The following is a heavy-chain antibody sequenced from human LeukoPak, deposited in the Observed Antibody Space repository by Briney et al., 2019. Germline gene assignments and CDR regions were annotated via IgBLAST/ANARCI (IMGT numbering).Heavy chain of an antibody. CDR3: ARGRYYYDSSGYPREPFDL. J-gene: IGHJ2*01. Sequence: SETLSLTCAVYGGSFSGYYWSWIRQPPGKGLEWIGEINNSGSTNYNPSLKSRVTISVDTSKNQFSLKLSSVTAADTAVYYCARGRYYYDSSGYPREPFDLWGRGTLVTVSS. V-gene: IGHV4-34*01. CDR2: INNSGST. D-gene: IGHD3-22*01. CDR1: GGSFSGYY.